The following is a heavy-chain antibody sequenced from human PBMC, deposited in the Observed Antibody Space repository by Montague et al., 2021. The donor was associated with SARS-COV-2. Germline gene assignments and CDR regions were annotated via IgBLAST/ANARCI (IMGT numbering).Heavy chain of an antibody. D-gene: IGHD6-19*01. CDR2: IFGSGAGT. Sequence: SLRLSCPASGFAFNNFAMTWVRQPPGKGLEWVSSIFGSGAGTYYADSVKGRFTISRDNSRNTLYLQMNSLRDEDTAKYYCAKQPGAGAVVYWYFDLWGRGTVVSVSS. J-gene: IGHJ2*01. CDR3: AKQPGAGAVVYWYFDL. CDR1: GFAFNNFA. V-gene: IGHV3-23*01.